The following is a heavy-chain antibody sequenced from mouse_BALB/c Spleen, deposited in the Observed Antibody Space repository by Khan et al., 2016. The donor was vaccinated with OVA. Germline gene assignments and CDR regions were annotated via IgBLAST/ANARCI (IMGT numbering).Heavy chain of an antibody. Sequence: VQLQQSGPELMRPGSSVNISCKASGYSFTSYYIHWVKQSHGKSLEWIGYIDPFNGGTDYNQKFQGKATLTVEKSSNTAYMHLSSLTSEDSAVYYCARGTFDYWGQGTLVTVS. CDR1: GYSFTSYY. J-gene: IGHJ3*01. D-gene: IGHD3-3*01. CDR2: IDPFNGGT. V-gene: IGHV1S135*01. CDR3: ARGTFDY.